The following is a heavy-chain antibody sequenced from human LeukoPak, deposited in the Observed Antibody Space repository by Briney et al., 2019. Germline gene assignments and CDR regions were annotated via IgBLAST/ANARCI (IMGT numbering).Heavy chain of an antibody. V-gene: IGHV1-69*13. CDR1: GGTFSSYA. D-gene: IGHD2-2*01. CDR3: ARGDIVVVPAAPTEYWFDP. CDR2: IIPIFGTA. J-gene: IGHJ5*02. Sequence: GASVKVSCKASGGTFSSYAISWVRQAPGQGLEWMGGIIPIFGTANYAQKFQGRVTITADESTSTVYMELSSLRSEDTAVYYCARGDIVVVPAAPTEYWFDPWGQGTLVTVSS.